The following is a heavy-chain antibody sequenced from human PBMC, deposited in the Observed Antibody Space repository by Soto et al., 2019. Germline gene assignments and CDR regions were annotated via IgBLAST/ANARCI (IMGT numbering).Heavy chain of an antibody. CDR1: ADSISSSSDY. V-gene: IGHV4-39*01. CDR3: ARHGAVGTGRAY. Sequence: SETLSLTCTVSADSISSSSDYWGWIRQPPGKGLEWIGSISFSGSTEYNPSLKSRVTISVDTSKNQFSLKVTSVTAADTAMYYCARHGAVGTGRAYWGQGTLVTVSS. CDR2: ISFSGST. J-gene: IGHJ4*02. D-gene: IGHD1-1*01.